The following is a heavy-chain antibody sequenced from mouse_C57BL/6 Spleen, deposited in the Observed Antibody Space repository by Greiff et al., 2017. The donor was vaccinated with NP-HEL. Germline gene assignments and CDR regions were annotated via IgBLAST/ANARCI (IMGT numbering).Heavy chain of an antibody. J-gene: IGHJ2*01. CDR1: GFTFSSYT. CDR2: ISGGGGNT. V-gene: IGHV5-9*01. CDR3: ARGSYFDY. Sequence: EVKVEESGGGLVKPGGSLKLSCAASGFTFSSYTMSWVRQTPEKRLEWVATISGGGGNTYYPGSVKGRFTISRDNAKNTLYLQMSSLRSEDTALYYCARGSYFDYWGQGTTLTVSS.